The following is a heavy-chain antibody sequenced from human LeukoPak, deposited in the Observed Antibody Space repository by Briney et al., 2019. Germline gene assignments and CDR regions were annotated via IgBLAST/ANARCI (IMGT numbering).Heavy chain of an antibody. J-gene: IGHJ3*02. CDR2: IYYSGST. D-gene: IGHD3-22*01. CDR3: ARGPYSYDSSGAFDI. CDR1: GGSISSSSYY. Sequence: PSETLSLTCTVSGGSISSSSYYWGWIRQPPGKGLEWIGSIYYSGSTYYNPSLKSRLTISIDTSKNQFSLKLSSVTAADTAVYFCARGPYSYDSSGAFDIWGQGTMVTVSS. V-gene: IGHV4-39*07.